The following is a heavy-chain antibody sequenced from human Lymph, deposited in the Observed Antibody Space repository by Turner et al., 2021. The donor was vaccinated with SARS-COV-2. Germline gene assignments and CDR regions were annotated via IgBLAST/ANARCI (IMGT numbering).Heavy chain of an antibody. CDR1: GGTFSSYA. D-gene: IGHD3-10*01. Sequence: QVQLVQSGAEVKKPGSSVKVSCKASGGTFSSYAISWVRQAPGQGLGWMGGIIPILRIATYAQKFQGRVTITADKSTGTAYMELSSLRSEDTAVFYCARVVGGFGELGYYYYYGMDVWGQGTTVTVSS. CDR2: IIPILRIA. V-gene: IGHV1-69*10. CDR3: ARVVGGFGELGYYYYYGMDV. J-gene: IGHJ6*02.